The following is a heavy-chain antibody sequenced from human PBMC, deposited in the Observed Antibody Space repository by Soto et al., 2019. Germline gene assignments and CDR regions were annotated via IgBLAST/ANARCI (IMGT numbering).Heavy chain of an antibody. CDR2: ISPYNGNT. J-gene: IGHJ6*03. D-gene: IGHD3-3*01. CDR1: GYTFTSYG. V-gene: IGHV1-18*01. CDR3: ARVHSVYDFWSGYFSYYYMDV. Sequence: ASVKVSCKASGYTFTSYGISWVRQAPGQRLEWMGWISPYNGNTNYAQKLQGRVTMTTDTSTSTAYMELRSLRSDDTAVYYCARVHSVYDFWSGYFSYYYMDVWGKGTTVTVSS.